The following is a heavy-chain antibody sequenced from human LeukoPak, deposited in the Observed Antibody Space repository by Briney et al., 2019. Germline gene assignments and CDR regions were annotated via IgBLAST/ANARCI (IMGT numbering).Heavy chain of an antibody. V-gene: IGHV5-51*01. J-gene: IGHJ6*03. D-gene: IGHD3-10*01. CDR1: GYTFSRYW. Sequence: GESLKISCVASGYTFSRYWIGWVRQMLGKGLEWMGLIYPDDSDTRYSPSFEGQVTISADKSITTAYLQWSSLKASDTAIYYCARGGEGEAYFYYYLDVWGKGTPVTVSS. CDR2: IYPDDSDT. CDR3: ARGGEGEAYFYYYLDV.